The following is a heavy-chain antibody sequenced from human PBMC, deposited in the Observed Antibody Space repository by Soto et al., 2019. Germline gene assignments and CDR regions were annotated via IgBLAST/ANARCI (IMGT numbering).Heavy chain of an antibody. J-gene: IGHJ4*02. CDR3: ANPDYSSSSYYFDY. CDR2: ISGSGGST. CDR1: GFTFSSYA. D-gene: IGHD6-13*01. Sequence: EVQLLESGGGLVQPGGSLRLSCAASGFTFSSYAMSWVRQAPGKGLEWVSAISGSGGSTYYTDSVKGRFTISRDNSKNTLYLQMNSLRAEDTAVYYCANPDYSSSSYYFDYWGQGTLVTVSS. V-gene: IGHV3-23*01.